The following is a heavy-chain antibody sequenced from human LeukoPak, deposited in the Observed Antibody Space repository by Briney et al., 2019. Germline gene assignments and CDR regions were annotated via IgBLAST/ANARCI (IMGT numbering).Heavy chain of an antibody. J-gene: IGHJ4*02. CDR1: GFTFSSFW. V-gene: IGHV3-7*01. CDR2: LKQDGSEK. D-gene: IGHD2-15*01. Sequence: GGSLRLLCAASGFTFSSFWMRWLRQAPGKGLVGVANLKQDGSEKYYVYSVKGRFTISRANAKNSLYLQINGLRAEDTAVYCCARDLLSGGSSCIFDYWGQGTLVTVSS. CDR3: ARDLLSGGSSCIFDY.